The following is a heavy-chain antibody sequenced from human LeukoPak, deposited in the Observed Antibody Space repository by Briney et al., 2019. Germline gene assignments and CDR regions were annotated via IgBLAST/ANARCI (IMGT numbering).Heavy chain of an antibody. Sequence: SQTLSLTCAVSGGSISSGGYSWSWIRQPPGKGLEWIGYIYHSGSTYYNPSLKSRVTISVDRSKNQFSLKLSSVTAADTAVYYCARVVGVGFDYWGQGTLVTVSS. V-gene: IGHV4-30-2*01. D-gene: IGHD3-22*01. CDR2: IYHSGST. CDR1: GGSISSGGYS. J-gene: IGHJ4*02. CDR3: ARVVGVGFDY.